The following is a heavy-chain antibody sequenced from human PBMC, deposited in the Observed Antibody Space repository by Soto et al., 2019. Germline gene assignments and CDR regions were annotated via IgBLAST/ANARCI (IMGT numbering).Heavy chain of an antibody. J-gene: IGHJ6*02. D-gene: IGHD6-6*01. V-gene: IGHV3-74*01. CDR2: INSDGSST. CDR3: ARVRYSSSSSYYYYGMDV. Sequence: GGSLRLSCAASGFTFSSYWMHWVRQAPGKGLVWVSRINSDGSSTSYADSVKGRFTISRDNAKNTLYLQMNSLRAEDTAVYYCARVRYSSSSSYYYYGMDVWGQGTTVTVSS. CDR1: GFTFSSYW.